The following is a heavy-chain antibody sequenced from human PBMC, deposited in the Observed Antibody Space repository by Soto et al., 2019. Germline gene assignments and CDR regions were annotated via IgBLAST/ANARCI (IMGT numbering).Heavy chain of an antibody. J-gene: IGHJ5*02. Sequence: QVQQVQSGAEVKRPGASAKVSCKASGYTFTSYGISWVRQAPGQGLEWMGWISAYDGNTNYAQRFQGRVTMTTDTSTSKAYMELRSLRSDDTAVYYCARHNSQWPNWFDPWGQGILVTVSS. V-gene: IGHV1-18*01. CDR1: GYTFTSYG. D-gene: IGHD1-1*01. CDR2: ISAYDGNT. CDR3: ARHNSQWPNWFDP.